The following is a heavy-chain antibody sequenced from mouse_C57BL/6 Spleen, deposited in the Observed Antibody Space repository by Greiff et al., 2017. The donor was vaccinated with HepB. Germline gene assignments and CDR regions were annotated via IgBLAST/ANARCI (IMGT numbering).Heavy chain of an antibody. CDR2: IWSDGST. J-gene: IGHJ2*01. Sequence: VKLMESGPGLVAPSQSLSITCTVSGFSLTSYGVHWVRQPPGKGLEWLVVIWSDGSTTYNSALKSRLSISKDNSKSQVFLKMNSLQTDDTAMYYCARHAPSYVYFDYWGQGTTLTVSS. CDR1: GFSLTSYG. V-gene: IGHV2-6-1*01. CDR3: ARHAPSYVYFDY. D-gene: IGHD2-10*02.